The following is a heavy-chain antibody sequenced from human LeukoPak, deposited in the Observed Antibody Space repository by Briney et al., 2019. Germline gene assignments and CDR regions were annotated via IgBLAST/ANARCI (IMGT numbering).Heavy chain of an antibody. J-gene: IGHJ4*02. CDR2: ITGTGDGT. Sequence: GRSLRLSCAASGFTFSTYAMTWVRQAPGKGLEWVSSITGTGDGTSAADSVKGRFTISRDSPKHTLYLQMNSLRVEDTAVYYCAKAGLVRGGALDSWGQGTLVTVSS. V-gene: IGHV3-23*01. CDR1: GFTFSTYA. D-gene: IGHD4/OR15-4a*01. CDR3: AKAGLVRGGALDS.